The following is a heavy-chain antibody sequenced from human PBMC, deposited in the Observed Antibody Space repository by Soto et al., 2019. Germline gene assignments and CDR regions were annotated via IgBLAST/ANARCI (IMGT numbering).Heavy chain of an antibody. J-gene: IGHJ4*02. D-gene: IGHD3-10*01. CDR2: VHNSGTT. Sequence: QVHLQESGPGLVKPSETLSLSCTVSVGSISVYYWNWIRQPPGKGLEWIGYVHNSGTTSYNPSFGSRVTMSLDTSKNQFSLTLTSVTAADTAVYYCARRWSGTDYWGQGTLVTVSS. CDR1: VGSISVYY. V-gene: IGHV4-59*01. CDR3: ARRWSGTDY.